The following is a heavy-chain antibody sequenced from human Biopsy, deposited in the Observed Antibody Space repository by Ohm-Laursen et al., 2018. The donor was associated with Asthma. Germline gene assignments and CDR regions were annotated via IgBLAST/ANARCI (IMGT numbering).Heavy chain of an antibody. V-gene: IGHV4-31*03. CDR3: ARDYYDFWNRSVYTYFGMDV. Sequence: SDTLSLTCSVSGYSISNGGYYWTWVRQRPGKGLEWIGNIYHRGNTKYNPSLKGRLSFSVDTSKNQFSLKLSSVTAADTAIYFCARDYYDFWNRSVYTYFGMDVWGRGTTVVVSS. CDR1: GYSISNGGYY. CDR2: IYHRGNT. J-gene: IGHJ6*02. D-gene: IGHD3-3*01.